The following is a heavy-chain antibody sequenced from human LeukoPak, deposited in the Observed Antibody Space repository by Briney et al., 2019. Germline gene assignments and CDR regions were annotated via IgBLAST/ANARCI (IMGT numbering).Heavy chain of an antibody. J-gene: IGHJ3*02. D-gene: IGHD3-22*01. V-gene: IGHV4-39*01. CDR2: SYYSGST. CDR3: ARHPRWHYDSNPYDYKDAFDI. Sequence: PSETLSLTCTVSGDSVSTAYYWGWVRQAPGKGLEWIGSSYYSGSTYYSPSLKSRVTTSVDTSRNQFSLKLSSVTVPDTAVYYCARHPRWHYDSNPYDYKDAFDIWGQGTMVTVSS. CDR1: GDSVSTAYY.